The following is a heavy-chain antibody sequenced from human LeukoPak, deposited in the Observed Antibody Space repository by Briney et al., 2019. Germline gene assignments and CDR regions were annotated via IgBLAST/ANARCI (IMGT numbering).Heavy chain of an antibody. V-gene: IGHV3-30*03. D-gene: IGHD5-12*01. J-gene: IGHJ3*02. CDR3: ARTGYSGYDRHGAFDI. CDR2: ISYDGSNK. Sequence: GGSLRLSCAASGFTFSSYGMHWVRQAPGKGLEWVAVISYDGSNKYYADSVKGRFTISRDNSKNTLYLQMNSLRAEDTAVYYCARTGYSGYDRHGAFDIWGQGTMVTVSS. CDR1: GFTFSSYG.